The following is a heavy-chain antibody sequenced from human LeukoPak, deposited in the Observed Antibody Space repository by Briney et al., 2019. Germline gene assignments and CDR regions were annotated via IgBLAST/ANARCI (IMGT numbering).Heavy chain of an antibody. D-gene: IGHD3-22*01. V-gene: IGHV3-48*03. CDR3: ARALRYYYDSSGYSPNWFDP. J-gene: IGHJ5*02. CDR1: GFTFSSYE. Sequence: GGSLRLSCAASGFTFSSYEMNWVRQAPGKGLEWVSYISSSGSTIYYAGSVKGRFTISRDNAKNSLYLQMNSLRAEDTAVYYCARALRYYYDSSGYSPNWFDPWGQGTLVTVSS. CDR2: ISSSGSTI.